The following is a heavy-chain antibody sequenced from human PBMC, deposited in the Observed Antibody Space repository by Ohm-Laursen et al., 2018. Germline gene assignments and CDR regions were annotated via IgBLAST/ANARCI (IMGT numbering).Heavy chain of an antibody. V-gene: IGHV1-69*10. D-gene: IGHD2-15*01. CDR2: IIPILGIA. CDR1: GYTFTSYD. J-gene: IGHJ4*02. Sequence: VASVKVSCKASGYTFTSYDINWARQATGQGLEWMGWIIPILGIANYAQKFQGRVTITADKSTSTAYMELSSLRSEDTAVYYCARGHAWSDYWGQGTLVTVSS. CDR3: ARGHAWSDY.